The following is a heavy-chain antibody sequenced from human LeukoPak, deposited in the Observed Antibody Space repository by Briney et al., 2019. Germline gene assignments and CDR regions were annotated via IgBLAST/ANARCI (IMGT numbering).Heavy chain of an antibody. Sequence: GVALKISCQGSGYSFACYSIAWVRQVPGQGLEWMGIKYPYGSVRRYNPSFHGQVTISVDKSVSTAYLQWSSRKAADTAMYYCARHRGRIAVERTTRYLDLWGRGTQVTVSS. CDR3: ARHRGRIAVERTTRYLDL. V-gene: IGHV5-51*01. CDR2: KYPYGSVR. D-gene: IGHD6-19*01. J-gene: IGHJ2*01. CDR1: GYSFACYS.